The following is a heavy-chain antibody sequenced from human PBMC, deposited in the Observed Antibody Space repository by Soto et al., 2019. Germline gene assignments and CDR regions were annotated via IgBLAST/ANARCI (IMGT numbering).Heavy chain of an antibody. D-gene: IGHD2-21*01. CDR1: GFTFRDFY. CDR3: VRGGGGGQFDS. Sequence: PGGSLRLSCEASGFTFRDFYMSWIRQAPGKGLEWLSYISPKSNYREYAESVKGRHTISRDNAKNSLSLQMNSLRVEDTAVYYCVRGGGGGQFDSWGQGALVTVSS. V-gene: IGHV3-11*06. CDR2: ISPKSNYR. J-gene: IGHJ4*02.